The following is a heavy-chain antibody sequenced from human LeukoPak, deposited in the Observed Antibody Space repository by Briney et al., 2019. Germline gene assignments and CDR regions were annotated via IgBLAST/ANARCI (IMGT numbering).Heavy chain of an antibody. CDR2: IYYSGST. D-gene: IGHD4-17*01. CDR3: ARGGGDYDIGY. V-gene: IGHV4-39*01. Sequence: SETLSLTCTVSGGSISSSSYYWGWIRQPPGKGLEWIGSIYYSGSTYYNPSLKSRVTISVDTSKNQFSLKLSSVTAADTAVYYCARGGGDYDIGYWGQGTLVTVSS. J-gene: IGHJ4*02. CDR1: GGSISSSSYY.